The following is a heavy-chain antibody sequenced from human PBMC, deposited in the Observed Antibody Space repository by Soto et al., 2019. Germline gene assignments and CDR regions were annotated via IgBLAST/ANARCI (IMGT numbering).Heavy chain of an antibody. V-gene: IGHV3-23*01. CDR2: ISGSGGST. J-gene: IGHJ3*02. Sequence: PGGSLRLSCAASGFTFSSYAMSWVRQAPGKGLEWVSAISGSGGSTYYADSVKGRFTISRDNSKNTLYLQMNSLRAEDTAVYYCAKDQELRYFDWSPHAFDIWGQGTMVTVS. D-gene: IGHD3-9*01. CDR3: AKDQELRYFDWSPHAFDI. CDR1: GFTFSSYA.